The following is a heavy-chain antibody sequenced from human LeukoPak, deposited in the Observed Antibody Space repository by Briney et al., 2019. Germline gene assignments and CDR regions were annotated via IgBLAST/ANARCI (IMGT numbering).Heavy chain of an antibody. V-gene: IGHV4-34*01. CDR3: AREDAYYYGSGSYRIFDY. CDR2: INHSGST. D-gene: IGHD3-10*01. CDR1: GGSFSGYY. Sequence: PSETLSLTCAVCGGSFSGYYWSWIRQPPGKGLEWIGEINHSGSTNYNPSLKSRVTISVDTSKDQFSLKLSSVTAADTAVYYCAREDAYYYGSGSYRIFDYWGQGTLVTVSS. J-gene: IGHJ4*02.